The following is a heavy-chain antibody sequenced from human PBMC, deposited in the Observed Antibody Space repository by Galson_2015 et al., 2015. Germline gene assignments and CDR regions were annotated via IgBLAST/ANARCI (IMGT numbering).Heavy chain of an antibody. D-gene: IGHD1-26*01. J-gene: IGHJ3*02. CDR1: GFTFSSYA. V-gene: IGHV3-23*01. CDR2: IRGSGGST. CDR3: ARPSGSSRGGAFDI. Sequence: SLRLSCAASGFTFSSYAMSWVRQAPGKGLEWVSGIRGSGGSTYYGDSVKGRFTISRDNSNNTLYLQMNSLRVEDTAVYYCARPSGSSRGGAFDIWGQGTMVTVSS.